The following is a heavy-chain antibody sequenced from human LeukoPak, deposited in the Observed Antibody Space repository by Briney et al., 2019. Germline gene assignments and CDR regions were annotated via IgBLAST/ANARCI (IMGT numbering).Heavy chain of an antibody. V-gene: IGHV3-23*01. Sequence: GGSLRLSCAASGFTFSSYAMSWVRQAPGKGLEWVSAMSGSGGTTYYADSVKGRFTVSRDNSKNTIYLQMNRLRAEDTAVYFCAKNGPVVGIFRAFDYWGQGTLATVSS. CDR1: GFTFSSYA. CDR3: AKNGPVVGIFRAFDY. J-gene: IGHJ4*02. CDR2: MSGSGGTT. D-gene: IGHD2-15*01.